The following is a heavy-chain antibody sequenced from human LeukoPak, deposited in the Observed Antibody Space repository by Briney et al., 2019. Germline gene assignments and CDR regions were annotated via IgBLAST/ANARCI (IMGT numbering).Heavy chain of an antibody. D-gene: IGHD5-12*01. J-gene: IGHJ4*02. CDR3: ATSGYDEYYFDY. CDR1: GFTFSSYA. V-gene: IGHV3-23*01. Sequence: SLRFSCAASGFTFSSYAMSWVSQAPGKGRGWVSAISGSGGSTYYAASVKGRFTISRDNSKNTLYLQMNSLRAEDTAVYYCATSGYDEYYFDYWGQGTLVTVSS. CDR2: ISGSGGST.